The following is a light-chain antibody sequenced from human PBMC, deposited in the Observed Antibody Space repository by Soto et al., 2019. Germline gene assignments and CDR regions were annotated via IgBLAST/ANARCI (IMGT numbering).Light chain of an antibody. V-gene: IGKV1-39*01. CDR1: QTITKY. J-gene: IGKJ1*01. CDR2: EAS. Sequence: DIQMTQSPSSLSASVGDRVTITCRASQTITKYLNWYQQKAGKAPNLLIYEASSLLNGVPSRFRGSGSGTECTLTISGLQPEEFATYYCQQSYITPWTFGQGTKVEIK. CDR3: QQSYITPWT.